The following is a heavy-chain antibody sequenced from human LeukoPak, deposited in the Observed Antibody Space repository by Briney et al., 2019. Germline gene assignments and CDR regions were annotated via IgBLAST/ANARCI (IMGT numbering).Heavy chain of an antibody. Sequence: SETLSLTCTVSGGSISSYYWSWIRQPPGKGLVWIGYIYYSGSTNYNPSLKSRVTISVGTSKNQFSLKLSSVTAADTAVYYCARERDGYYFDYWGQGTLVTVSS. CDR1: GGSISSYY. J-gene: IGHJ4*02. CDR3: ARERDGYYFDY. CDR2: IYYSGST. V-gene: IGHV4-59*01.